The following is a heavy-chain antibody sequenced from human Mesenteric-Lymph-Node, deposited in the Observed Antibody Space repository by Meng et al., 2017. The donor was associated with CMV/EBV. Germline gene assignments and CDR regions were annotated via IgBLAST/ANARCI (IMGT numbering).Heavy chain of an antibody. V-gene: IGHV3-9*01. CDR2: ISWNSGNI. CDR1: GFTFDDYV. CDR3: ARTNYYDSSRYYRGGFDY. Sequence: GGSLRLSCAASGFTFDDYVMHWVRQAPGKGLEWVSRISWNSGNIAYADSVKGRFTISRDNSKNTLYLEMNSLRAEDTAVYYCARTNYYDSSRYYRGGFDYWGQGTLVTVSS. D-gene: IGHD3-22*01. J-gene: IGHJ4*02.